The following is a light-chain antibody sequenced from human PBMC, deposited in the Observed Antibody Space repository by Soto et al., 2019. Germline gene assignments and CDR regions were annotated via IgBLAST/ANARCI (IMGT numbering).Light chain of an antibody. CDR2: DAS. Sequence: EIVLTQPPATLSLSPGERATLSCRASQSVSRYLGWYQQKPGKAPRLLIYDASNRATGIPARFSGSGSVTDFSLTISSLEPEDIAVYYCQQRSNWPITFGLGTRLEIK. J-gene: IGKJ5*01. V-gene: IGKV3-11*01. CDR1: QSVSRY. CDR3: QQRSNWPIT.